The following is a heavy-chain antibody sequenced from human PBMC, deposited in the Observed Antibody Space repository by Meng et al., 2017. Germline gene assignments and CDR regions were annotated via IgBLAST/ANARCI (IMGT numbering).Heavy chain of an antibody. D-gene: IGHD6-6*01. Sequence: HVQPQQWGAGLFKPSETLSLTCAVYGGSFSGYYWSWIRQPPGKGLEWIGEINHSGSTNYNPSLKSRVTISVDTSKNQFSLKLSSVTAADTAVYYCARRGIAARPFYYWGQGTLVTVSS. CDR1: GGSFSGYY. CDR3: ARRGIAARPFYY. CDR2: INHSGST. J-gene: IGHJ4*02. V-gene: IGHV4-34*01.